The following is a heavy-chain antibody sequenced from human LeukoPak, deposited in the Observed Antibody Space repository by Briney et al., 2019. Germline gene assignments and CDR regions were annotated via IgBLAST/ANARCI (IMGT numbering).Heavy chain of an antibody. CDR3: ARAVEVDTAMDVPPAFDY. CDR2: ISSNGGST. Sequence: QAGGSLRLSCAASGFAFSSYAMHWVRQAPGKGLEYVSAISSNGGSTYYANSVKGRFTISRDNSKNTLYLQVGSLRAEDMAVYYCARAVEVDTAMDVPPAFDYWGQGTLVTVSS. CDR1: GFAFSSYA. D-gene: IGHD5-18*01. J-gene: IGHJ4*02. V-gene: IGHV3-64*01.